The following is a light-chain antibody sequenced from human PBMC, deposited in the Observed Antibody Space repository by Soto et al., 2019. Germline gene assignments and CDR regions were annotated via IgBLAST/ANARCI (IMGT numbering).Light chain of an antibody. J-gene: IGKJ1*01. CDR2: RAT. CDR3: QQYTSYPWR. V-gene: IGKV1-5*03. Sequence: DIQMTQSPSTLSASVGDRVTITCRASQSISSWLAWYQHKPGKAPKLLIYRATSLESGVPSTFSGSGSGTEFTLTISSLQPDDFTTYYCQQYTSYPWRFGQGTKVEIK. CDR1: QSISSW.